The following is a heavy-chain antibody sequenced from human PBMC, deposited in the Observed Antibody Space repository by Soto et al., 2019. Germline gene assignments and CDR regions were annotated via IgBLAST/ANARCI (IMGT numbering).Heavy chain of an antibody. J-gene: IGHJ6*02. CDR1: GFTFSSYA. CDR3: AKQQYRYYYYGMDV. D-gene: IGHD2-2*01. CDR2: ISGSGGST. Sequence: GGSLRLSCAASGFTFSSYAMSWVRQAPGKGLEWVSAISGSGGSTYYADSVKGRFTISRDNSKNTLYLQMNSLRAEDTAVYYCAKQQYRYYYYGMDVWGQGTTVTVSS. V-gene: IGHV3-23*01.